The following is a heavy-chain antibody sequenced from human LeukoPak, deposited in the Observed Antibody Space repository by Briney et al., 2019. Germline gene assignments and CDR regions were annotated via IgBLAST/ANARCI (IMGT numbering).Heavy chain of an antibody. V-gene: IGHV3-11*01. CDR2: ISSASRTI. Sequence: GGSLRLSCAASGLTFSDYYMSWIRQAPGKGLEWVAYISSASRTIYYTDSVKGRFTISRDDAKNSLYLQMHSLRVDDTAVYYCASGSSSWGLFDHWGQGTLVTVSS. CDR1: GLTFSDYY. D-gene: IGHD2-2*01. CDR3: ASGSSSWGLFDH. J-gene: IGHJ4*02.